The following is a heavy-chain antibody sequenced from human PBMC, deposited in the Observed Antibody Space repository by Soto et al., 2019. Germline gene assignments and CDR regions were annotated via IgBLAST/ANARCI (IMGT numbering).Heavy chain of an antibody. D-gene: IGHD2-15*01. Sequence: QLQLQESGPGLVKPSETLSLTCTVSGGSISSSSYYWGWIRQPPGKGLEWIGSIYYSGSTYYNPSLNGRFTISVDTSKNLFSLKLSSVTAADTAVYYCASLGYCSGGSCYPEYFQHWGQGTLVTVSS. CDR1: GGSISSSSYY. CDR2: IYYSGST. CDR3: ASLGYCSGGSCYPEYFQH. J-gene: IGHJ1*01. V-gene: IGHV4-39*01.